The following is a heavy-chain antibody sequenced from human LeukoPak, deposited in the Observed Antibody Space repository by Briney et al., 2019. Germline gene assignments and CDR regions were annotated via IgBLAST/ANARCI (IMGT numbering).Heavy chain of an antibody. V-gene: IGHV3-30-3*01. CDR3: AREKYDILTGPSTPVYYYYGMDV. CDR2: ISYDGSNK. J-gene: IGHJ6*02. Sequence: GGSLRLSCAASGFTFSNYAIHWVGQDPGRGLGWGAFISYDGSNKDYTDSLKGRFTISGDNAKNSLYLQMNSLRAEDTAVYYWAREKYDILTGPSTPVYYYYGMDVWGQGTTVTVSS. D-gene: IGHD3-9*01. CDR1: GFTFSNYA.